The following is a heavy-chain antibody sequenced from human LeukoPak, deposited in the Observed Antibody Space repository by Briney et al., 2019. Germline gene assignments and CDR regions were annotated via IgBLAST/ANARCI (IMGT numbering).Heavy chain of an antibody. Sequence: PGGSLRLSCTVLGVTLSDYELNWVRQAPGKGPEWVSYMNRRGDRIDHADSVKGRFTMSRDIATKSVFLQMTGLRVDDTAVYYCATRIHYTGYNNGGQGTLVTVSS. V-gene: IGHV3-48*03. CDR2: MNRRGDRI. CDR3: ATRIHYTGYNN. J-gene: IGHJ4*02. D-gene: IGHD5-12*01. CDR1: GVTLSDYE.